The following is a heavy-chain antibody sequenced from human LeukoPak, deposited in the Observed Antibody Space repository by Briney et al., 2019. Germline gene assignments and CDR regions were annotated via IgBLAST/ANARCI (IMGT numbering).Heavy chain of an antibody. CDR3: AHETSLTIFGVVTNFDY. J-gene: IGHJ4*02. D-gene: IGHD3-3*01. CDR2: ISGSGGGT. V-gene: IGHV3-23*01. CDR1: GFTFSSYA. Sequence: GGSLRLSCAASGFTFSSYAMSWVRQAPGKGLEWVSAISGSGGGTYYADSVKGRFTISRDNSKNTLYLQMNSLRAEDTAVYYCAHETSLTIFGVVTNFDYWGQGTLVTVSS.